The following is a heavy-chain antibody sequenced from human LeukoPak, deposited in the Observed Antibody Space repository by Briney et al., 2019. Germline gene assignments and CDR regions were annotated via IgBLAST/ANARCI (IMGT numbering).Heavy chain of an antibody. CDR1: GGSISSSSYY. J-gene: IGHJ4*02. D-gene: IGHD4-17*01. CDR2: IYYSGST. V-gene: IGHV4-39*07. CDR3: ARDNGAVDY. Sequence: SETLSLTCTVSGGSISSSSYYWGWIRQPPGKGLEWIGSIYYSGSTYYNPSLKSRVTISVDTSKNQFSLKLSSVTAADTAVYYCARDNGAVDYWGQGTLVTVSS.